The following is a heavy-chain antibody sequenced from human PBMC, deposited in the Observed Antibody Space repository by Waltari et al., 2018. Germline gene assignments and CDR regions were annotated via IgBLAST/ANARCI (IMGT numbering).Heavy chain of an antibody. Sequence: QVQLVESGGGVVQPGGSLRLSCGLSGFILSYFGMHWVRQAPGKGLEWVAFINFDGNNRHYADSVKGRFTLSKDNSNNTLYLQMSRLRTEDTADYFCAKGGDGWRPLYYFGMDVWGQGTTVTVSS. D-gene: IGHD6-19*01. CDR2: INFDGNNR. CDR1: GFILSYFG. J-gene: IGHJ6*02. CDR3: AKGGDGWRPLYYFGMDV. V-gene: IGHV3-30*02.